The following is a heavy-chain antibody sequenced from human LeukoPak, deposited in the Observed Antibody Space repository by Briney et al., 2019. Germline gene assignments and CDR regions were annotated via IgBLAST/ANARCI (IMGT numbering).Heavy chain of an antibody. CDR3: AREYSGSSGRRAFDF. D-gene: IGHD6-6*01. Sequence: SSETLSLTCTVSGGSISSYYWNWIRQPPGKGLEWIGYIYYSGSTNYNPSLKSRVTTLVDTSKNQFSLRLSSVTAADTAVYYCAREYSGSSGRRAFDFWGQGTMVTVSS. J-gene: IGHJ3*01. V-gene: IGHV4-59*08. CDR2: IYYSGST. CDR1: GGSISSYY.